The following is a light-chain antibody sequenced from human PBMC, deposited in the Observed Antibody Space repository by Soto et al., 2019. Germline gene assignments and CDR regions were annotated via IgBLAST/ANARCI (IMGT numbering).Light chain of an antibody. J-gene: IGKJ4*01. V-gene: IGKV3-11*01. Sequence: EVVLTQSPATLSLSPGETATLSCRASQSVSSYLAWYQQKPGQAPRLLIYDASKTATGIPARFSGSGSGTAFTLTISRLEREDFAVYYCQQRSGWPPSLTCGGGTKVEIK. CDR1: QSVSSY. CDR2: DAS. CDR3: QQRSGWPPSLT.